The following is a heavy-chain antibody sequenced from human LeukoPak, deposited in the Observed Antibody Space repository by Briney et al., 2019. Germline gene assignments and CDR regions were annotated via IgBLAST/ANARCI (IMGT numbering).Heavy chain of an antibody. CDR2: ISSNGGST. D-gene: IGHD6-13*01. V-gene: IGHV3-64*01. Sequence: PGGSLRLSCAASGFTFSSYAMHWVRQAPGKGPEYVSAISSNGGSTYYANSVKGRFTISRDNSKNTLYLQMGSLRAEDMAVYYCARGYRQLVPPYFGYWGQGTLVTVSS. CDR3: ARGYRQLVPPYFGY. CDR1: GFTFSSYA. J-gene: IGHJ4*02.